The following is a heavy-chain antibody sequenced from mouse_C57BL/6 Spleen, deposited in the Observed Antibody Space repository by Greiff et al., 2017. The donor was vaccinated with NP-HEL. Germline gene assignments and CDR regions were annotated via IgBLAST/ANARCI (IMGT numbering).Heavy chain of an antibody. D-gene: IGHD4-1*01. V-gene: IGHV5-6*01. CDR3: ARQDGTDFDY. Sequence: EVKLVESGGDLVKPGGSLKLSCAASGFTFSSYGMSWVRQTPDKRLEWVATISSGGSYTYYPDSVKGRFTISRDNAKNTLYLQMSSLKSEDTAMYYCARQDGTDFDYWGKGTTLTVSS. CDR1: GFTFSSYG. J-gene: IGHJ2*01. CDR2: ISSGGSYT.